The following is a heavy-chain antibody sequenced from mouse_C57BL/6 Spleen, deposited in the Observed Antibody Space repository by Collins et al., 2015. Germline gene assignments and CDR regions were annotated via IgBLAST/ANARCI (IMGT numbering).Heavy chain of an antibody. CDR1: GFSLTSYD. CDR2: IWTGGGT. Sequence: QVQLKESGPGLVAPSQSLSITCTVSGFSLTSYDISWIRQPPGKGLEWLGVIWTGGGTNYNSAFMSRLSISKDNSKSQVFLKMNSLQTDDTAIYYCVRDGDYGSSSLWYFDVWGAGTTVTVSS. CDR3: VRDGDYGSSSLWYFDV. V-gene: IGHV2-9-2*01. D-gene: IGHD1-1*01. J-gene: IGHJ1*01.